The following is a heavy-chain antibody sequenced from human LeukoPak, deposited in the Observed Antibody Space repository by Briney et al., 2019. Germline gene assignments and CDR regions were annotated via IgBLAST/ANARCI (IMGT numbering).Heavy chain of an antibody. Sequence: SETLSLTCAVYGGSFSGYYWSWIRQPPGKGLEWIGEINHSGSTNYNPSLKSRVTIPVDTSKNQFSLKLSSVTAADTAVYCCARYCSSTSCRAPYYGMDVWGKGTTVTVSS. CDR1: GGSFSGYY. V-gene: IGHV4-34*01. D-gene: IGHD2-2*01. J-gene: IGHJ6*04. CDR2: INHSGST. CDR3: ARYCSSTSCRAPYYGMDV.